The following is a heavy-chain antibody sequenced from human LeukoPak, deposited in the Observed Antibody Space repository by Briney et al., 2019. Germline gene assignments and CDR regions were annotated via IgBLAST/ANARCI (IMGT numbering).Heavy chain of an antibody. V-gene: IGHV4-39*01. D-gene: IGHD3-3*01. Sequence: SETLSLTCTVSGGSISSSSYYWGWIRQPPGKGLEWIGSIYYSGSTYYNPSLKSRVTISVDTSKNQFSLKLSSVTAADTAVYYCARGALLDFWSGYPFDYWGQGTLVTVSS. CDR3: ARGALLDFWSGYPFDY. J-gene: IGHJ4*02. CDR2: IYYSGST. CDR1: GGSISSSSYY.